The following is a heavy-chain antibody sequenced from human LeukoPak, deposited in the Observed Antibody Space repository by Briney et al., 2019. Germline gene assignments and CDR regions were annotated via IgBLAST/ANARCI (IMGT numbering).Heavy chain of an antibody. D-gene: IGHD1-26*01. Sequence: PSETLSLTCTVSGGSISSYYWSWIRQPPGKGLEWIGYIYYSGSTNYNPSLKSRVTISVDTSKNQFSLKLSSVTAADTAVYYCARLAYSGSYHRYYYYYMDVWGKGTTVTISS. J-gene: IGHJ6*03. CDR2: IYYSGST. V-gene: IGHV4-59*12. CDR3: ARLAYSGSYHRYYYYYMDV. CDR1: GGSISSYY.